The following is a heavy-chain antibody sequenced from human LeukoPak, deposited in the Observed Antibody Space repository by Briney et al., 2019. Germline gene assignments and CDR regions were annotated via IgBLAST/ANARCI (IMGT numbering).Heavy chain of an antibody. CDR3: AGVGNLDAFDI. V-gene: IGHV3-23*01. J-gene: IGHJ3*02. Sequence: GGSLRLSCAASGFTFSSYAMNWVRQAPGKGLEWVSGISGSGDSTYYADSVKGRFTISRDNSKNTLYLQMNSLRAEDTAVYYCAGVGNLDAFDIWGQGTMVTVSS. CDR2: ISGSGDST. CDR1: GFTFSSYA. D-gene: IGHD2-2*01.